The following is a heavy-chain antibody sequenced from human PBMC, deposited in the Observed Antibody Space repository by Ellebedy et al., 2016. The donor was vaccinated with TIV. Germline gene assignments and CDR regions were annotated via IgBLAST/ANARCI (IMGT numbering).Heavy chain of an antibody. CDR1: GYTFTGYY. D-gene: IGHD2-2*01. V-gene: IGHV1-2*02. CDR2: INPNSGGT. CDR3: AKDEDIVVVPAHNWFNP. Sequence: ASVTVSCXASGYTFTGYYMHWVRQAPGQGLEWMGWINPNSGGTNYAQKFQGRVTMTRDTSISTAYMELSRLRSDDTAVYYCAKDEDIVVVPAHNWFNPWGQGTLVTVSS. J-gene: IGHJ5*02.